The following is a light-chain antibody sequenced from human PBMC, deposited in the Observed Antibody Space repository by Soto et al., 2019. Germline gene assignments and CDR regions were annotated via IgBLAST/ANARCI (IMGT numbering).Light chain of an antibody. J-gene: IGKJ2*01. CDR2: GAS. CDR3: QHYGSSPYT. Sequence: EIVLTQSPGTLSLCPGERATLSCRASQSVSGSFLAWYQQKPGQAPRLLIYGASNRATGIPDRFSGSGSGTDFTLTISRLEPEDFAVFYCQHYGSSPYTFGQGTKLEIK. CDR1: QSVSGSF. V-gene: IGKV3-20*01.